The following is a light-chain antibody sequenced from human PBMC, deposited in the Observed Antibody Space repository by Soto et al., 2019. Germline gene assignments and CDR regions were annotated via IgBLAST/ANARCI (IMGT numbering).Light chain of an antibody. CDR1: QSVSSDY. CDR2: GAS. J-gene: IGKJ5*01. Sequence: IVLTQSSDTLSLSPGERATLSCRASQSVSSDYLVWYQQKPGQAPRLLIYGASSRATGIPDRFSGSGSGTDFTLTISRLEPEDFAVYYCQQYNNWPITFGQGTRLEIK. V-gene: IGKV3-20*01. CDR3: QQYNNWPIT.